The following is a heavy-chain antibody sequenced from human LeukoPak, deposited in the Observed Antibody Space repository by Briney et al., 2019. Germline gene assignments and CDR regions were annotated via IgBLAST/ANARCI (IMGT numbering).Heavy chain of an antibody. CDR3: ARAPYYSHVEFYFDY. D-gene: IGHD3-22*01. J-gene: IGHJ4*02. Sequence: GGSLRLSCVVPGFTFSSYWMSWVRQAPGQGLEWVANMKQDGSEKYYVDSAKGRFTISRDNAKNSLYLQMNSLRAEDTAVYYCARAPYYSHVEFYFDYWGQGTLVTVSS. CDR2: MKQDGSEK. CDR1: GFTFSSYW. V-gene: IGHV3-7*03.